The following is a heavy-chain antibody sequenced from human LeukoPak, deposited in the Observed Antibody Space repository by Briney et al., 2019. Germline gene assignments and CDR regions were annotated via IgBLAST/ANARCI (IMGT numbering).Heavy chain of an antibody. CDR2: IYYSGST. Sequence: SRTLSLTCTLSGGSISSGDYYWGWIRQPPGKGLEWVGDIYYSGSTYYNPSLKSRVTISVDTSKNQFSLKLSSVTAADTAVYYCARTVPAAIPIPNWFDPWGQGTLVTVSS. V-gene: IGHV4-30-4*01. J-gene: IGHJ5*02. CDR1: GGSISSGDYY. CDR3: ARTVPAAIPIPNWFDP. D-gene: IGHD2-2*02.